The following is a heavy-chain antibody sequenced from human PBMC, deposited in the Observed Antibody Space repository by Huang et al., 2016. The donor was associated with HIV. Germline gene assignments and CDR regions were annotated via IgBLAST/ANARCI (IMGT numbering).Heavy chain of an antibody. Sequence: QVQLVQSGAEVKKPGSSVKVSCKASGGTFSSYAISWGRQAPGQGIEWMGGISPIFGTANYAQKFQGRVTITADESTSTAYMELSSLRSEDTAVYYCARARGYYDSSVSYYFDYWGQGTLVTVSS. CDR2: ISPIFGTA. CDR3: ARARGYYDSSVSYYFDY. D-gene: IGHD3-22*01. V-gene: IGHV1-69*13. J-gene: IGHJ4*02. CDR1: GGTFSSYA.